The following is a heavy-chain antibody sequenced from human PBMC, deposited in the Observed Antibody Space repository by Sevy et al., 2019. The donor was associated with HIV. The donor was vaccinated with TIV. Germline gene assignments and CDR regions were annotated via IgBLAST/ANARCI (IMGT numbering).Heavy chain of an antibody. V-gene: IGHV3-30*02. J-gene: IGHJ6*02. D-gene: IGHD6-19*01. CDR3: AKDRRGSSGWYRSYYYYYGMDV. CDR2: IWYDGSNK. CDR1: GFTFGTHA. Sequence: GGSLRLSCATSGFTFGTHAMSWVRQAPGKGLEWVAFIWYDGSNKYYADSVKGRFTISRDNSKNTLYLQMNSLRAEDTAVYYCAKDRRGSSGWYRSYYYYYGMDVWGQGTTVTVSS.